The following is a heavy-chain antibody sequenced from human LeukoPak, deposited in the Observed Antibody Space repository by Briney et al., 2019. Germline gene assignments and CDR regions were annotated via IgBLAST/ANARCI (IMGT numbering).Heavy chain of an antibody. V-gene: IGHV4-30-2*01. Sequence: ASETLSLTCAVSGGSISSGGYSWSWIRQPPGKGLEWIGYIDHSGSTYYTPSLKSRVTISVDWSKNQFSLKLSSVTAADTAVYYCARLLRAGARFDIRAWFDPWGQGTLVTVSS. J-gene: IGHJ5*02. CDR1: GGSISSGGYS. CDR3: ARLLRAGARFDIRAWFDP. D-gene: IGHD3-16*02. CDR2: IDHSGST.